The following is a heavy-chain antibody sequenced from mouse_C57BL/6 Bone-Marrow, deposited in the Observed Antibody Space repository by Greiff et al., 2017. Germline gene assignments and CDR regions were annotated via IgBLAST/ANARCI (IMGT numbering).Heavy chain of an antibody. CDR2: ISSGGSYT. J-gene: IGHJ4*01. Sequence: EVQVVESGGDLVKPGGSLKLSCAASGFTFSSYGMSWVRQTPDKRLEWVATISSGGSYTYYPDSVKGRFTISRDNAKNTLYLQMSSLKSEDTAMYYCAGLLHAMDYWGQGTSVTVSS. CDR3: AGLLHAMDY. CDR1: GFTFSSYG. V-gene: IGHV5-6*01. D-gene: IGHD2-10*01.